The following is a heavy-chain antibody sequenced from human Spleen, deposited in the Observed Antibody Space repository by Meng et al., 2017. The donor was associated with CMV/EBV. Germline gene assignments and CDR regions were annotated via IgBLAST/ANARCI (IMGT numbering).Heavy chain of an antibody. V-gene: IGHV1-2*02. D-gene: IGHD1-26*01. CDR2: IDPNNGDT. CDR1: GGTFTSFA. J-gene: IGHJ4*02. Sequence: ASVKVSCKASGGTFTSFALSWVRQAPGQGLEWMGGIDPNNGDTYYAQKYQGRVTVTADTSISTAYMDLSTLKSDDTAVYYCARGLNSGTSHYWGQGTLVTVSS. CDR3: ARGLNSGTSHY.